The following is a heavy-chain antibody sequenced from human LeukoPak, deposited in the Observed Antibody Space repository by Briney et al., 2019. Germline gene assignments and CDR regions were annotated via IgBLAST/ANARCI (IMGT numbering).Heavy chain of an antibody. J-gene: IGHJ5*02. V-gene: IGHV1-46*01. Sequence: ASVKVSCKASGYTFTSYYMHWVRQAPGQGLEWMGIINPSGGSTSYAQKFQGRVTMTRDTSTSTVYMELSSLRSEDTAVYYCAKVGGYDSRGYYSWFDPWGQGTLVTVSS. CDR3: AKVGGYDSRGYYSWFDP. CDR1: GYTFTSYY. D-gene: IGHD3-22*01. CDR2: INPSGGST.